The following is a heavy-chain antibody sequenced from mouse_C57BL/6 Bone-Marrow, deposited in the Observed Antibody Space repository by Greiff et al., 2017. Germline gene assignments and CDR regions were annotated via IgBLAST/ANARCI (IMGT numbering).Heavy chain of an antibody. V-gene: IGHV2-2*01. CDR2: IWSGGST. Sequence: VQLKESGPGLVQPSQSLSITCTVSGFSLTSYGVHWVRQSPGKGLEWLGVIWSGGSTDYNAAFISRLSISKDNSKSQVFCKMNSLQADDTAIYYCARLLWYHYYAMDYWGQGTSVTVSS. J-gene: IGHJ4*01. D-gene: IGHD2-1*01. CDR3: ARLLWYHYYAMDY. CDR1: GFSLTSYG.